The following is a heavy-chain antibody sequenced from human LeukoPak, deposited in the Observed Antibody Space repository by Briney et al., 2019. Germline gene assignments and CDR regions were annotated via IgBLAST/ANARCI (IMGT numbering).Heavy chain of an antibody. J-gene: IGHJ4*02. CDR1: GFTFSSYG. CDR2: ISGSGGST. CDR3: ARDKGEWLRFTRFDY. Sequence: GGSLRLSCAASGFTFSSYGMSWVRQAPGKGLGWVSAISGSGGSTYYADSVKGRFTISRDNSKNTLFLQMNSLTTEDTAVYYCARDKGEWLRFTRFDYWGQGTLVTVSS. D-gene: IGHD5-12*01. V-gene: IGHV3-23*01.